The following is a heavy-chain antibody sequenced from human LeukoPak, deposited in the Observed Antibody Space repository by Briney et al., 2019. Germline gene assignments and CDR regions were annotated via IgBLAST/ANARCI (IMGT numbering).Heavy chain of an antibody. CDR1: GVSISSYY. J-gene: IGHJ3*02. CDR3: AREGWPDDAFDI. V-gene: IGHV4-59*01. Sequence: SETLSLTCTASGVSISSYYWSWIRQPPGKGLECIGYIYYSGSTNYNPSLKSRVTISVDTSTNQFSLKLSSVTAADTAVYYCAREGWPDDAFDIWGEGTIVAVSS. CDR2: IYYSGST. D-gene: IGHD2-15*01.